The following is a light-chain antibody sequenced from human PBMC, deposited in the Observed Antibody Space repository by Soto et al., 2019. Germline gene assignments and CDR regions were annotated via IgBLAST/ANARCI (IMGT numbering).Light chain of an antibody. V-gene: IGKV1-9*01. CDR1: HDISTY. Sequence: DIQLTQSPSLLSASVRDRVTITCRASHDISTYLAWYQQKPGKAPKLMIDEASTLQSGVPSRFSGSGSGTEFTLTISGLLPEDFATYHCQQLNTLPFTFGQGTRLEIK. J-gene: IGKJ5*01. CDR2: EAS. CDR3: QQLNTLPFT.